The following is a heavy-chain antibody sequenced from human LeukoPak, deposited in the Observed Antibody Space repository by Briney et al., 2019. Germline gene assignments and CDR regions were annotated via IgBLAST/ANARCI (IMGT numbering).Heavy chain of an antibody. V-gene: IGHV3-53*01. CDR1: GFTVSSSY. Sequence: GGSLRLSCAASGFTVSSSYVSWVRQAPGKGLEWISVIYSDGNTYYADSVRGRFSISRDNSKNTLYLQMNSLSAEDTAVYYCARDNVHDYNHRTFFDSWGQGTLVTVSS. CDR2: IYSDGNT. D-gene: IGHD4/OR15-4a*01. J-gene: IGHJ4*02. CDR3: ARDNVHDYNHRTFFDS.